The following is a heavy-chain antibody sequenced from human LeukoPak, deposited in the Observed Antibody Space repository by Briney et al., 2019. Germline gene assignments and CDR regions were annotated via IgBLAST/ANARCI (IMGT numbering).Heavy chain of an antibody. D-gene: IGHD3-10*01. V-gene: IGHV1-2*02. CDR2: INPNSGGT. CDR3: ASGIRGWFGELFAYYYYGMDV. Sequence: PGASVKVSCKASGYTFTGYYMHWVRQAPGQGLEWMGWINPNSGGTNYAQKFQGRVTMTRDTSISTAYMELSRLRSDDTAVYYCASGIRGWFGELFAYYYYGMDVWGQGTTVTVSS. CDR1: GYTFTGYY. J-gene: IGHJ6*02.